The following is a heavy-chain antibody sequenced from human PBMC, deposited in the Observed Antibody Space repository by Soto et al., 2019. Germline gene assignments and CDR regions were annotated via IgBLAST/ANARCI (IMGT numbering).Heavy chain of an antibody. V-gene: IGHV5-51*01. Sequence: GESLKISCKGSGYSFTSYWIGWVRQMPGKGLEWMGIIYPGDSDTRYSPSFQGQVTISADKSISTAYLQWSSLKASDTAMYYCARHAYDRSAWGAFDIWGQGTMVTVSS. CDR2: IYPGDSDT. D-gene: IGHD3-22*01. J-gene: IGHJ3*02. CDR1: GYSFTSYW. CDR3: ARHAYDRSAWGAFDI.